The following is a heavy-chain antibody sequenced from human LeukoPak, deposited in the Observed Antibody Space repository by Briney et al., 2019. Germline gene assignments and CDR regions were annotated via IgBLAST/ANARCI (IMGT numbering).Heavy chain of an antibody. D-gene: IGHD2-21*02. CDR2: ISSSSSYI. Sequence: GGSLRLSCAASGFTFSSYAMSWVRQAPGKGLEWVSSISSSSSYIYYADSVKGRFTISRDNAKNSLYLQMNSLRAEDTAVCYCARVIRPAGGDCIDCWGQGTLVTVSS. CDR3: ARVIRPAGGDCIDC. CDR1: GFTFSSYA. J-gene: IGHJ4*02. V-gene: IGHV3-21*01.